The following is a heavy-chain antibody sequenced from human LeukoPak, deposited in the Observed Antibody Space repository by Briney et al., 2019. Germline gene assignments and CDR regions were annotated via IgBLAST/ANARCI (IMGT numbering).Heavy chain of an antibody. CDR1: GYNFSSYH. Sequence: GASVKVSCKASGYNFSSYHMHWVRQAPGQGLEWMGIINPSGGSTSYAQKFQGRVTMTRDTSTSTVYMELSSLRSEDTAVYYCARLSYPSYCSSTSCSDVWGQGTTVTVSS. CDR2: INPSGGST. J-gene: IGHJ6*02. D-gene: IGHD2-2*01. V-gene: IGHV1-46*01. CDR3: ARLSYPSYCSSTSCSDV.